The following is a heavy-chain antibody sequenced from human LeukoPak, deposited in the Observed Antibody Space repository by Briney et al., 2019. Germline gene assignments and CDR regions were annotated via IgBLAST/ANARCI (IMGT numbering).Heavy chain of an antibody. D-gene: IGHD3-10*01. J-gene: IGHJ5*02. CDR1: GGSISSSSYC. Sequence: PSETLSLTCTVSGGSISSSSYCWGWIRQPPGKGLEWIGSIYYSGSTYYNPSLKSRVTISVDTSKNQFSLKLSSVTAADTAVYYCARDREFGSGSYFNWFDPWGQGTLVTVSS. CDR2: IYYSGST. CDR3: ARDREFGSGSYFNWFDP. V-gene: IGHV4-39*07.